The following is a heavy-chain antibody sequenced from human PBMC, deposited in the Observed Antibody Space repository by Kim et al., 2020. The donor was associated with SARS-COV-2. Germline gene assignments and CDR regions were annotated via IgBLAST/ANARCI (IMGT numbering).Heavy chain of an antibody. D-gene: IGHD6-13*01. Sequence: SVKVSCKASGFTFTSSAVQWVRQARGQRLEWIGWIVVGSGNTNYAQKFQERVTITRDMSTSTAYMELSSLRSEDTAVYYCAAEAAAGTGVDYFDYWGQGTLVTVSS. V-gene: IGHV1-58*01. J-gene: IGHJ4*02. CDR3: AAEAAAGTGVDYFDY. CDR2: IVVGSGNT. CDR1: GFTFTSSA.